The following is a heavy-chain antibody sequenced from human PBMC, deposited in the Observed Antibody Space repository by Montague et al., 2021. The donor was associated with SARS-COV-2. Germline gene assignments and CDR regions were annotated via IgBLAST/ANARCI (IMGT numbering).Heavy chain of an antibody. Sequence: SETLSLTCIVSGGSVSSYYWSWIRQPPGKGLEWIGYMYDSGSTNYNPSLKSRVTLSVDTSKNQFSLKLSSVTAADTAVYYCARDYVDGAYALDYWGQGTLVTVSS. CDR1: GGSVSSYY. J-gene: IGHJ4*02. D-gene: IGHD4/OR15-4a*01. CDR2: MYDSGST. V-gene: IGHV4-59*02. CDR3: ARDYVDGAYALDY.